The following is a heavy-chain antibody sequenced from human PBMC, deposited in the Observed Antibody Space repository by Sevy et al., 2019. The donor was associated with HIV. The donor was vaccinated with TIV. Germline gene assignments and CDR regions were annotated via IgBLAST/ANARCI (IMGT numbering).Heavy chain of an antibody. J-gene: IGHJ4*02. D-gene: IGHD1-7*01. CDR2: ISSGSTYT. CDR1: GFTLSDYC. CDR3: ARDRRNYAGQFFDY. Sequence: GGSLRLSCAASGFTLSDYCMSWIRQAPGKGLEWVSDISSGSTYTKYADSVKGRITISRDNAKNSMYLQMNSLRVEDTDVYYCARDRRNYAGQFFDYWGQRTLVTVSS. V-gene: IGHV3-11*06.